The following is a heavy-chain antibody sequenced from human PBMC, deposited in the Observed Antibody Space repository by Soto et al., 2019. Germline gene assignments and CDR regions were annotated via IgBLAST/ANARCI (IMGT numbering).Heavy chain of an antibody. Sequence: QVQLVESGGGVVQPGRSLRLSCAASGFTFSSYAMHWVRQAPGKGLEWVSVISYDGSNKYYADSVKGRFTISRDNSKNPLYLQMNSLRAEDTAVYYCARDAIQLWFSIADYWGQGTLVTVSS. V-gene: IGHV3-30-3*01. CDR3: ARDAIQLWFSIADY. J-gene: IGHJ4*02. D-gene: IGHD5-18*01. CDR1: GFTFSSYA. CDR2: ISYDGSNK.